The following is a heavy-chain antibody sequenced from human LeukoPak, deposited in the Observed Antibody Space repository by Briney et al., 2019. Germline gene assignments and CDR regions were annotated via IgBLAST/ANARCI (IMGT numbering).Heavy chain of an antibody. J-gene: IGHJ4*02. CDR3: ARLVDYYGSGSYYFDY. V-gene: IGHV4-59*08. Sequence: PSETQSLTCTVSGGSISSYYWSWIRQPPGKGLEWIGYIYYSGSTNYNPSLKSRVTISVDTSKNQFSLKLSSVTAADTAVYYCARLVDYYGSGSYYFDYWGQGTLVTVSS. D-gene: IGHD3-10*01. CDR1: GGSISSYY. CDR2: IYYSGST.